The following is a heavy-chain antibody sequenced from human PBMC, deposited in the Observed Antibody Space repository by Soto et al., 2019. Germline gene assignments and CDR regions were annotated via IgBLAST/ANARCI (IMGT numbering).Heavy chain of an antibody. CDR1: GGSFSGYY. Sequence: SETLSLTCAVYGGSFSGYYWSWIRQPPGKGLEWIGEINHSGSTNYNPSLESRVTISVDTSKNQFSLKLSSVTAADTAVYYCAREGDSSSWYFENYYYYGMDVWGQGTTVTVSS. D-gene: IGHD6-13*01. V-gene: IGHV4-34*01. CDR3: AREGDSSSWYFENYYYYGMDV. CDR2: INHSGST. J-gene: IGHJ6*02.